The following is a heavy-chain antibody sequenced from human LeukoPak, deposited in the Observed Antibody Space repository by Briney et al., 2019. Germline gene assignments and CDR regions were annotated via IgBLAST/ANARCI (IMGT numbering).Heavy chain of an antibody. J-gene: IGHJ6*03. CDR1: GFTFSSFW. CDR2: IKQDGSEK. D-gene: IGHD4-11*01. CDR3: TRVEETATTAAIIRKYSYYYYYMDV. V-gene: IGHV3-7*01. Sequence: GESLRLSCEASGFTFSSFWMHWVRQAPGKGLEWVANIKQDGSEKHYVDSVKGRFTISRDNAKNSLYLQMSSLRAEDTAVYYCTRVEETATTAAIIRKYSYYYYYMDVWGKGNTVTVSS.